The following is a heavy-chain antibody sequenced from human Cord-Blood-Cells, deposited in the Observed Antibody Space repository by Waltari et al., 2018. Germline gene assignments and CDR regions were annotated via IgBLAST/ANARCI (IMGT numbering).Heavy chain of an antibody. J-gene: IGHJ4*02. Sequence: QLQLQESGPGLVKPSETLSLTCTVSGGSISSSSYYWGWIRRPPGKGLEWIGSIYYSGSTYYNPSLKSRVTISVDTSKNQFSLKLSSVTAADTAVYYCARGFRDQLLYIDYWGQGTLVTVSS. V-gene: IGHV4-39*01. CDR1: GGSISSSSYY. CDR2: IYYSGST. CDR3: ARGFRDQLLYIDY. D-gene: IGHD2-2*02.